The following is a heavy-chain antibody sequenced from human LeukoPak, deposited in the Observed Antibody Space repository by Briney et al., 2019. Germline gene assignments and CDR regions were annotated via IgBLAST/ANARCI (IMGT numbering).Heavy chain of an antibody. D-gene: IGHD3-10*01. CDR1: GFTFSGSA. Sequence: GGSLRLSCAASGFTFSGSAMHWVRQASGKGLEWVGRIRSKANSYATAYAASVKGRFTISRDDSKNTASLQMNSLKTEGTAVYYCTSWGSSGDRRIDYWGQGTLVTVSS. V-gene: IGHV3-73*01. CDR3: TSWGSSGDRRIDY. CDR2: IRSKANSYAT. J-gene: IGHJ4*02.